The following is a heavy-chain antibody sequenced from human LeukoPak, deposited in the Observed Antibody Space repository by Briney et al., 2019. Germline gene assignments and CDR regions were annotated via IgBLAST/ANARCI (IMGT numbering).Heavy chain of an antibody. V-gene: IGHV3-21*01. CDR2: ISSSSSYI. D-gene: IGHD2-15*01. CDR3: ARGCSGGSCYYGMDV. J-gene: IGHJ6*02. CDR1: GFTFRSYS. Sequence: AGGSLRLSCAASGFTFRSYSMNWVRQAPGKGLEWVSSISSSSSYIYYADSVKGRFTISRDNAKNSLYLQMNSLRAEDTAVYYCARGCSGGSCYYGMDVWGQGTTVTVSS.